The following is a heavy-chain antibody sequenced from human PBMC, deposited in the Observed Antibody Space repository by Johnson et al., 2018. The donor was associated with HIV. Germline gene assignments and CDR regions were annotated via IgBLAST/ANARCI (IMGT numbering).Heavy chain of an antibody. D-gene: IGHD5-12*01. CDR3: AKDQLSEWDIVATISPDAFDI. J-gene: IGHJ3*02. CDR2: IYSGGST. V-gene: IGHV3-53*01. Sequence: EMQLVESGGGLIQPGGSLRLSCAASGFTVSSNYMSWVRQAPGKGLEWVSVIYSGGSTYYADSVKGRFTISRDNSKNTLYLQMNSLRAEDTAVYYCAKDQLSEWDIVATISPDAFDIWGKG. CDR1: GFTVSSNY.